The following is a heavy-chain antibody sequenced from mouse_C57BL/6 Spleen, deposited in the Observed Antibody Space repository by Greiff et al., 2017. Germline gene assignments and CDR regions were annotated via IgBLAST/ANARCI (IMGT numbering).Heavy chain of an antibody. CDR2: FYPGSGSI. CDR1: GYTFTEYT. D-gene: IGHD1-1*01. Sequence: VQLQQSGAELVKPGASVKMSCKASGYTFTEYTIHWVKQRSGQGLEWIGWFYPGSGSIKYNEKFKDKATLTADKSSSTVYMELSILSSEDSAVEFCARHEVYYGSGRWYDDVWGTGTTVTVSS. V-gene: IGHV1-62-2*01. J-gene: IGHJ1*03. CDR3: ARHEVYYGSGRWYDDV.